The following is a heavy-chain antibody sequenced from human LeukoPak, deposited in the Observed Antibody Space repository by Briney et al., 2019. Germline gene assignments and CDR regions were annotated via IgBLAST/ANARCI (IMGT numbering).Heavy chain of an antibody. Sequence: GGSLRLSCAASGFTFSSYSMNWVRQAPGKGLEWVSYISGSSSTIYYADSVKGRFTISRDNAKNSLYLQMNSLRDEDTAVYYCARVLREWELLGWFDPWGQGTLVTVSS. V-gene: IGHV3-48*02. D-gene: IGHD1-26*01. J-gene: IGHJ5*02. CDR2: ISGSSSTI. CDR1: GFTFSSYS. CDR3: ARVLREWELLGWFDP.